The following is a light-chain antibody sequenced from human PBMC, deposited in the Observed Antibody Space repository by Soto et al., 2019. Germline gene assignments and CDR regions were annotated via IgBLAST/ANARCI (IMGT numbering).Light chain of an antibody. CDR3: SSYAGSNTPVV. CDR1: SSDVGGYNY. Sequence: ALTQPPSASGSPGQSVTISCTGTSSDVGGYNYVSWYQQHPGKAPKLMIYEVSKRPSGVPDRFSGSKSGNTASLTVSGLQAEDEADYYCSSYAGSNTPVVFGGGTKLTVL. CDR2: EVS. J-gene: IGLJ2*01. V-gene: IGLV2-8*01.